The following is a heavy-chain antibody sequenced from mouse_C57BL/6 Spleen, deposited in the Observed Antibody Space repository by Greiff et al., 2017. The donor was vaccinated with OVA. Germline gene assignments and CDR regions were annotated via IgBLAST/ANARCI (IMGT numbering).Heavy chain of an antibody. D-gene: IGHD4-1*01. CDR1: GYTFTDYE. J-gene: IGHJ2*01. CDR2: IDPETGGT. V-gene: IGHV1-15*01. CDR3: TRSEGVTAGTLDYFDY. Sequence: QVQLQQSGAELVRPGASVTLSCKASGYTFTDYEMHWVKQTPVHGLEWIGAIDPETGGTAYNQKFKGKAILTADKSSSTAYMELRSLTSEDSAVYYCTRSEGVTAGTLDYFDYWGQGTTLTVSS.